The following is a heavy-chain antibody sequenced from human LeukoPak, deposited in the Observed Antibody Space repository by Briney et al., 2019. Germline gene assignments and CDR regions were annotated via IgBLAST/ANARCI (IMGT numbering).Heavy chain of an antibody. D-gene: IGHD3-9*01. CDR2: ISGSGGST. J-gene: IGHJ6*02. V-gene: IGHV3-23*01. Sequence: GGSLRLSCAASGFTFSSYAMSWVRQAPGKGLERVSAISGSGGSTYYADSVKGRFTISSDNSKNALYLQMNSLRAEDTAVYYCAKVEGGGTYYDILTAHPHNGMDVCGQGTTVTVSS. CDR3: AKVEGGGTYYDILTAHPHNGMDV. CDR1: GFTFSSYA.